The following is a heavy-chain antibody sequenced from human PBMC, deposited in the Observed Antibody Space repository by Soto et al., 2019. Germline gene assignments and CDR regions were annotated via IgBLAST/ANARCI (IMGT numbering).Heavy chain of an antibody. CDR3: ARESRDTVTTNWFEP. D-gene: IGHD4-4*01. Sequence: SETLSLTCTVSGGSIRDYFWTGIRQPPGKGLEWIGYIYYSGRTNYNPSLKSRVSISVDTSKNHFSLQLRSVTAADTAVYYCARESRDTVTTNWFEPWGKGSMVTVAS. J-gene: IGHJ5*02. V-gene: IGHV4-59*13. CDR2: IYYSGRT. CDR1: GGSIRDYF.